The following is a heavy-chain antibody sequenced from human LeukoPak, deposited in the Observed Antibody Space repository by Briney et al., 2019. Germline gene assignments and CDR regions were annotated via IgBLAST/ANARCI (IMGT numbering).Heavy chain of an antibody. CDR2: IKPDGSDK. V-gene: IGHV3-7*01. Sequence: GGSLRLSCAASGFTFSGSWISWIRQAPGKGLEWVANIKPDGSDKYYVDSVKGRFTISRDNAKNSLYLQMNSLRAEDTAVYYCARATSWSHWGQGTLVTVSS. CDR1: GFTFSGSW. CDR3: ARATSWSH. J-gene: IGHJ4*02. D-gene: IGHD2-2*01.